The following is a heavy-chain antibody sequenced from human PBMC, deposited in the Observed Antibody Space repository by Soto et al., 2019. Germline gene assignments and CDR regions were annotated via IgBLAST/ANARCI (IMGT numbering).Heavy chain of an antibody. V-gene: IGHV1-18*01. D-gene: IGHD2-2*01. CDR1: GYTFTIYC. CDR3: ARDVGTIVVVPAARLTY. J-gene: IGHJ4*02. Sequence: ASVKVSCKASGYTFTIYCISWVRQAPGQGLEWMGWISAYNGNTNYAQKLQGRVTMTTDTSTSTAYMELRSLRSDDTAVYYCARDVGTIVVVPAARLTYWGQGTLVAVS. CDR2: ISAYNGNT.